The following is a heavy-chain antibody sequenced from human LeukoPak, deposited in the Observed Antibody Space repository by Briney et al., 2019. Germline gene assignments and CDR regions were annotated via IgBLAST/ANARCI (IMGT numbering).Heavy chain of an antibody. CDR1: EGTFSSYA. J-gene: IGHJ4*02. Sequence: ASVKVSCKASEGTFSSYAISWVRQAPGQGLEWMGRIIPILGIANYAQKFQGRVTITADKSTSTAYMELSGLRSEDTAVYYCARANSGIVGATTVDYWGQGTLVTVSS. D-gene: IGHD1-26*01. V-gene: IGHV1-69*04. CDR3: ARANSGIVGATTVDY. CDR2: IIPILGIA.